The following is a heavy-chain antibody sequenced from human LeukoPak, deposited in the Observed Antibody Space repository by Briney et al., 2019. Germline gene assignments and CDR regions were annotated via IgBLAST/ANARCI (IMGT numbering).Heavy chain of an antibody. CDR3: AREPTAAGVTSFDY. J-gene: IGHJ4*02. CDR2: IYTSGST. V-gene: IGHV4-4*07. Sequence: SETLPLTCTVSGGSISSYYWSWIRQPAGKGLEWIGRIYTSGSTNYNPSLKSRVTMSVDTSKNQFSLKLSSVTAADTAVYYCAREPTAAGVTSFDYWGQGTLVTVS. CDR1: GGSISSYY. D-gene: IGHD6-13*01.